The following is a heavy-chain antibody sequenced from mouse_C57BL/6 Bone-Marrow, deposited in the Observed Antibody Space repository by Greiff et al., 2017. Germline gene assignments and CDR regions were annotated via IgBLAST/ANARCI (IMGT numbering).Heavy chain of an antibody. J-gene: IGHJ2*01. Sequence: QVQLQQPGAELVMPGASVKLSCKASGYTFTSYWMHWVKQRPGQGLEWIGEIDPSDSYTNYNQKFKGKSTLTVDKSSSTAYMQLSSLTSEDSSVYCCAREGTVVAFDCWCRCTAPPVSA. CDR3: AREGTVVAFDC. CDR1: GYTFTSYW. D-gene: IGHD1-1*01. V-gene: IGHV1-69*01. CDR2: IDPSDSYT.